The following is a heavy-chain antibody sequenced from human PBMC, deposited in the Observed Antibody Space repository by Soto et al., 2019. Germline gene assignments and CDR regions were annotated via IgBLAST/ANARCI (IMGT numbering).Heavy chain of an antibody. V-gene: IGHV1-18*01. J-gene: IGHJ6*02. Sequence: ASVKVSCKTSGFAFSNSAVQWVRQARGQRLEWMGWISGYNGNTHYEEKVQDRIKMTTDTSTSTTYLELRSLRSDDTAVYFCARDPGFGFGYSYAFAMDVWGQGTTVTVSS. CDR2: ISGYNGNT. CDR1: GFAFSNSA. D-gene: IGHD5-18*01. CDR3: ARDPGFGFGYSYAFAMDV.